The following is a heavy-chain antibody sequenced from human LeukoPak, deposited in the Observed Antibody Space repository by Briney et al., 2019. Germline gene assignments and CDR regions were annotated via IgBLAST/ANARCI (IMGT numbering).Heavy chain of an antibody. CDR1: GGSISSYY. CDR2: IYTSGST. J-gene: IGHJ5*02. CDR3: ARDRGIGDFWSGYYGPQDWFDP. V-gene: IGHV4-4*07. Sequence: SETLPLTCTVSGGSISSYYWSWIRQPAGKGLEWIGRIYTSGSTNYNPSLKSRVTISVDTSKNQFSLKLSSVTAADTAVYYCARDRGIGDFWSGYYGPQDWFDPWGQGTLVTVSS. D-gene: IGHD3-3*01.